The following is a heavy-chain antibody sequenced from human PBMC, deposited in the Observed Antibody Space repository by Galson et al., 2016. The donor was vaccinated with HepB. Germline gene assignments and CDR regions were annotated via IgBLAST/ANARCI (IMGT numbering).Heavy chain of an antibody. Sequence: CAISGDSVSSNSAAWNWIRQSPSRGLEWLGRTYYNSMWYNDYAASVKSRITINPDTSKNQFSLQLNSVTPEDTAVYYCARLYWGLRAFDIWGQGTMVTVSS. D-gene: IGHD2-8*02. CDR1: GDSVSSNSAA. V-gene: IGHV6-1*01. J-gene: IGHJ3*02. CDR2: TYYNSMWYN. CDR3: ARLYWGLRAFDI.